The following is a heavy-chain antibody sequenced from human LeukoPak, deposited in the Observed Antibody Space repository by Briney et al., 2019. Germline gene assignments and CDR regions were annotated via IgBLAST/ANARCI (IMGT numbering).Heavy chain of an antibody. V-gene: IGHV4-59*01. CDR1: GGSISGYY. Sequence: SETLSLTCTGSGGSISGYYWTWIRQPPGKGLEWIGYIYYIGNTNYNPSLKSRVTISVDTSKNQFSLRLNSVTAADTAVYYCARAIVPAARGPWFDPWGQGTLVTVSS. CDR2: IYYIGNT. J-gene: IGHJ5*02. D-gene: IGHD2-2*01. CDR3: ARAIVPAARGPWFDP.